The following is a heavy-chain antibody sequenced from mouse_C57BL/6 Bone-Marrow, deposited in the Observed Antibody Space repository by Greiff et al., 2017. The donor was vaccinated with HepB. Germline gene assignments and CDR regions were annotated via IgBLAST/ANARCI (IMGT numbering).Heavy chain of an antibody. Sequence: QVQLQQSGAELARPGASVNLSCKASGYTFTSYGISWVKQRTGQGLEWIGEIYPRSGNTYYNEKFKGKATLTADKSSSTAYMELRSLTSEDSAVYFCARKTGSSSYYFDYWGQGTTLTVSS. CDR2: IYPRSGNT. V-gene: IGHV1-81*01. J-gene: IGHJ2*01. CDR1: GYTFTSYG. CDR3: ARKTGSSSYYFDY. D-gene: IGHD1-1*01.